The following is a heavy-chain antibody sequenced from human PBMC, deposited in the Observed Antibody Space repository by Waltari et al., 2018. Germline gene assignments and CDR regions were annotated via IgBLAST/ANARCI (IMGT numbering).Heavy chain of an antibody. CDR1: GYTFTSYA. D-gene: IGHD6-13*01. Sequence: QVQLVQSGAEVKKPGASVKVSCKASGYTFTSYAMHWVRQAPGQRLEWMGWINAGNGNTKYSQKFQGRVTITRDTSASPAYMELSSLSSEDTAVYYCAKGDSSSWYRWFDPWGQGTLVTVSS. V-gene: IGHV1-3*01. CDR2: INAGNGNT. J-gene: IGHJ5*02. CDR3: AKGDSSSWYRWFDP.